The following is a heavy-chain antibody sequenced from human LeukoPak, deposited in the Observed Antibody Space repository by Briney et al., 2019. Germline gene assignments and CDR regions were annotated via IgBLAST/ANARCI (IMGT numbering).Heavy chain of an antibody. CDR3: ARSQLTAWYMGVDY. D-gene: IGHD6-13*01. J-gene: IGHJ4*02. CDR1: GFTFSSYS. CDR2: ISRSSTYI. Sequence: PGGSLRLSCVASGFTFSSYSMNWVRQAPGKGLEWVSSISRSSTYIYYADSVKGRFTISRDDAKNSLYLQMNSLRAEDTAVYYCARSQLTAWYMGVDYWGQGTLVTVSS. V-gene: IGHV3-21*01.